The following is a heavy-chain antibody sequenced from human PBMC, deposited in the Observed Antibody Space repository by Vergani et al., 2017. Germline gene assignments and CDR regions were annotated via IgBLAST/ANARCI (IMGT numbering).Heavy chain of an antibody. J-gene: IGHJ4*02. CDR2: TYYRPKWYN. V-gene: IGHV6-1*01. D-gene: IGHD3-10*01. CDR1: GDSVSSNSAA. Sequence: QVQLQQSGPGLVKPSQTLSLTCAISGDSVSSNSAAWNWIRQSPSRGLEWLGRTYYRPKWYNDYAVSVKSRITINPDTSKNQFSLQLNSVTPEDTAVYYCAQSMVRGVITALSYYFDDWGQGSLVTVSS. CDR3: AQSMVRGVITALSYYFDD.